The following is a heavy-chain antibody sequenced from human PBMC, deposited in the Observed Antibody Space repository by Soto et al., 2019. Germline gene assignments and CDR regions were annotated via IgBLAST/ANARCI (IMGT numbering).Heavy chain of an antibody. CDR3: ARDPATAYSSSYFDY. J-gene: IGHJ4*02. CDR1: GYCFSTYG. V-gene: IGHV1-18*04. D-gene: IGHD6-6*01. CDR2: ISAYDGST. Sequence: SVEVSSRASGYCFSTYGITWLRQAPGQGLEWMGWISAYDGSTNYAQKLLGRVSMTTESSTNTAYMELRSLRSDDTAVYYCARDPATAYSSSYFDYWGQGTLVTVSS.